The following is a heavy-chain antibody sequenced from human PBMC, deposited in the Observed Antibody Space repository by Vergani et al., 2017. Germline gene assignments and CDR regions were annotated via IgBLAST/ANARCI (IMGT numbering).Heavy chain of an antibody. CDR2: INHSGST. Sequence: QVQLQQWGAGLLKPSETLSLICAVYGGSFSGYYWSWIRQRPGKGLEWIGEINHSGSTNYNPSLRSRVTISVDTSKNQFSRKLSSVTAADTAVYYCARGVWGGGWYFDLWGRGTLVTVSS. CDR1: GGSFSGYY. V-gene: IGHV4-34*01. CDR3: ARGVWGGGWYFDL. D-gene: IGHD4-23*01. J-gene: IGHJ2*01.